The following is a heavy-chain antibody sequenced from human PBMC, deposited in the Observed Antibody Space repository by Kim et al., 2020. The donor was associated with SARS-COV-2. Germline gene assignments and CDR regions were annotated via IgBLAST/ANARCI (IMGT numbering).Heavy chain of an antibody. CDR2: ISASGTTT. CDR1: GFTISRSA. J-gene: IGHJ4*02. V-gene: IGHV3-23*01. D-gene: IGHD6-19*01. CDR3: AKDPYSSGWGGPHDF. Sequence: GGSLRLSCAASGFTISRSAMSWVRQAPGKGLEWVSSISASGTTTNYADSVKGRFIISRDNSKNTLYLQMNSLRVEDTAVYYCAKDPYSSGWGGPHDFWGQGTLVTVSS.